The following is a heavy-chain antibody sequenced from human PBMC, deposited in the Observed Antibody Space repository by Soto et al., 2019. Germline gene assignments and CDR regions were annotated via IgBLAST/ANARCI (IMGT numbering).Heavy chain of an antibody. Sequence: SGTLSLTCTVSGGSVSSRFYYYNWIRQPPGKGLEWIGYVYYSGSTNYNPSLESRVTISIDASKNQFSLKMKSVTAADTAVYYCVRDYLLTGFDPWGQGALVTV. V-gene: IGHV4-61*01. CDR1: GGSVSSRFYY. CDR3: VRDYLLTGFDP. D-gene: IGHD3-9*01. CDR2: VYYSGST. J-gene: IGHJ5*02.